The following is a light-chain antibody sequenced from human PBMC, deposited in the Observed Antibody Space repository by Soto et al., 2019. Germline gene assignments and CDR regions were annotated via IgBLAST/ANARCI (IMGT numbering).Light chain of an antibody. CDR3: QQRRYWPVT. J-gene: IGKJ1*01. V-gene: IGKV3-11*01. CDR1: QSVSSY. Sequence: EIVLTQSPAILSMSPGDRATLSCRASQSVSSYFAWYQQKPGQAPRLLIYDASNRATGVPARFSGSGSGTDFTLTISCLEPEDFAVYYCQQRRYWPVTFGQGTKVEIK. CDR2: DAS.